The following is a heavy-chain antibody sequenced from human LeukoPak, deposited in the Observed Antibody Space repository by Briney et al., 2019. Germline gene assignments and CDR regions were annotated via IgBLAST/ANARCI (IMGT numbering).Heavy chain of an antibody. J-gene: IGHJ4*02. Sequence: SETLSLTCAVYGGSFSGYYWSWIRQPPGKGLEWIGEINHSGSTNYNPSLKSRVTISVDTSKNQFSLKLSSVTAADTAVYYCARFSRGGKVVPAATNLSVDYWGQGTLVTLSS. CDR3: ARFSRGGKVVPAATNLSVDY. CDR2: INHSGST. V-gene: IGHV4-34*01. CDR1: GGSFSGYY. D-gene: IGHD2-2*01.